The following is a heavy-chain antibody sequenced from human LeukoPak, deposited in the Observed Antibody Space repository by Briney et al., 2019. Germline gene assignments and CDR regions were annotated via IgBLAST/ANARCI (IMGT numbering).Heavy chain of an antibody. J-gene: IGHJ4*02. CDR2: ISVSGGST. CDR3: AKRVAVAATYYYFDH. Sequence: GGSLRLSCAASGFTFSSYAMSWVRQAPGKGLEWVSVISVSGGSTYYADSVKGRFTISRDNSKNTLYLQMNSLRAEDTAVYYCAKRVAVAATYYYFDHWGQGTLVTASS. CDR1: GFTFSSYA. D-gene: IGHD2-15*01. V-gene: IGHV3-23*01.